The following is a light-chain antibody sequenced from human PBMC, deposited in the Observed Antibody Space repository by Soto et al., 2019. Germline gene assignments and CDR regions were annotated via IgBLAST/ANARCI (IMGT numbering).Light chain of an antibody. CDR3: TSYTSSNAYVI. J-gene: IGLJ2*01. Sequence: QSALTQPASVSGSPGQSITISCTGTSSDVGGYDYVSWYQHHPGKAPQLMIYDVTNRPSGVSNRFSGSKSGNTASLTISGLQAEDEADYYCTSYTSSNAYVIFGGGTQLTVL. CDR1: SSDVGGYDY. V-gene: IGLV2-14*03. CDR2: DVT.